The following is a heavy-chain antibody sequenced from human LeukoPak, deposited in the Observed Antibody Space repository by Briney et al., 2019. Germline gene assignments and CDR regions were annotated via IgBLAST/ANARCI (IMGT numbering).Heavy chain of an antibody. D-gene: IGHD3-22*01. CDR3: ARAVGWAVITPYYFDY. V-gene: IGHV4-34*01. Sequence: PSETLSLTCAVYGGSFSGYYWSWIRQPPGKGLEWIGEINHSGSTNYNPSLKSRVTISVDTSKNQFSLKLSSVTAADTAVYYCARAVGWAVITPYYFDYWGQGTLVTVSS. CDR2: INHSGST. CDR1: GGSFSGYY. J-gene: IGHJ4*02.